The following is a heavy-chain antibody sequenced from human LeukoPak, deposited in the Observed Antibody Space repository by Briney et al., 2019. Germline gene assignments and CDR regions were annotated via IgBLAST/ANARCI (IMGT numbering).Heavy chain of an antibody. Sequence: ASVKVSCKASGYTFTGYYMHWVRQAPGQGLEWMGWINPNSGGTNYAQKFQGRVTMTRDTSISTAYMELGRLRSDDTAVYYCARGLELRSAPPDYWGQGTLVTVSS. CDR1: GYTFTGYY. V-gene: IGHV1-2*02. CDR3: ARGLELRSAPPDY. CDR2: INPNSGGT. D-gene: IGHD1-7*01. J-gene: IGHJ4*02.